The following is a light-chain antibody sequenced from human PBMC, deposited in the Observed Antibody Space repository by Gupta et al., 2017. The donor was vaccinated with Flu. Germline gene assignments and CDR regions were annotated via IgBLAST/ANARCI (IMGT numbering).Light chain of an antibody. J-gene: IGLJ2*01. CDR1: SNDVGAYDY. V-gene: IGLV2-11*01. CDR3: NSYGASPF. CDR2: DVN. Sequence: QSALTQPRSVSGSPGQSVAISCTGTSNDVGAYDYFSWYQQHPGQAPQLIIYDVNKRPSGVPDRFAGSKSGNTASLTISGLQPEDEADYHYNSYGASPFFGGGTRLTVL.